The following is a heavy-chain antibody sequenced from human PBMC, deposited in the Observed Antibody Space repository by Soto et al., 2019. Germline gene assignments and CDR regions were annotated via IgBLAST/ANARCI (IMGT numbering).Heavy chain of an antibody. CDR3: AREVRRGYSYGHRFWFDP. V-gene: IGHV4-34*01. Sequence: SETLSLTCVVSGDSFSGYYWTWIRQPPGTGLEWIGEINHSGSTNYNPSLKSRVTISVDKSKNQFSLKLSSVTAADTAVYYCAREVRRGYSYGHRFWFDPWGQGTLVTVSS. J-gene: IGHJ5*02. CDR2: INHSGST. CDR1: GDSFSGYY. D-gene: IGHD5-18*01.